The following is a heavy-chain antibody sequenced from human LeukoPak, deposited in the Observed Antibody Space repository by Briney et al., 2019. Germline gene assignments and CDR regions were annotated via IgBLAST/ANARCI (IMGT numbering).Heavy chain of an antibody. CDR2: ISPFLGIA. V-gene: IGHV1-69*04. CDR3: ATPAAGDSSTYLHAEHFQH. Sequence: GASAKVSCKTSGGTFSSYAINWVRQAPGQGLEWMGRISPFLGIANYAQKFQGRVTITADKSTSTAYMELSSLRSEDTAVYYCATPAAGDSSTYLHAEHFQHWGQGTLVTVSS. D-gene: IGHD3-22*01. CDR1: GGTFSSYA. J-gene: IGHJ1*01.